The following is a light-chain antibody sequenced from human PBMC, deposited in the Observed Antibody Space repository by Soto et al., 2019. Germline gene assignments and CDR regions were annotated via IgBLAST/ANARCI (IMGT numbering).Light chain of an antibody. CDR1: QSVGTD. CDR3: QQYADWPPWT. Sequence: EILMTQSPATVSVSPGERATLFCRASQSVGTDLAWYQQKRGQAPRLLVYGASTRATGIPARFSGSGSGTEFTLTISSLQSEDFAVYYCQQYADWPPWTFGQGTKVEIK. J-gene: IGKJ1*01. V-gene: IGKV3D-15*01. CDR2: GAS.